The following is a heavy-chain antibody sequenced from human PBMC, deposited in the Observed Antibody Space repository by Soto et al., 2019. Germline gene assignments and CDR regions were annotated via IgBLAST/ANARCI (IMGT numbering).Heavy chain of an antibody. V-gene: IGHV3-30*19. D-gene: IGHD3-16*01. J-gene: IGHJ1*01. CDR2: TSYDGTDK. Sequence: VPLVESGGGVVQPGTSLRVSCVGSGFTFRSYVIHWVRQAPGKGLEWVALTSYDGTDKYYGDSVRGRFTISRDNSRNTVDLQMDSLRLEDTARYYCARWGTTGGLDVWGQGTLVSVSS. CDR1: GFTFRSYV. CDR3: ARWGTTGGLDV.